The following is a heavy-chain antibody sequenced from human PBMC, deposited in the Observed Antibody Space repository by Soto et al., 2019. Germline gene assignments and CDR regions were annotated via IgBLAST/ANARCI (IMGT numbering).Heavy chain of an antibody. CDR3: ERGRGWRDY. V-gene: IGHV1-8*01. J-gene: IGHJ4*02. D-gene: IGHD2-15*01. Sequence: QVQLVQSGAEVKKPGASVKVSCKASGYTFTNYDINWVRQAPGQGLEWMGWMDPKSGNTDYAQKFQGRVTITRNTSISTAYLEVSSLSSEDTAVYFCERGRGWRDYWGQGTLVTVSS. CDR1: GYTFTNYD. CDR2: MDPKSGNT.